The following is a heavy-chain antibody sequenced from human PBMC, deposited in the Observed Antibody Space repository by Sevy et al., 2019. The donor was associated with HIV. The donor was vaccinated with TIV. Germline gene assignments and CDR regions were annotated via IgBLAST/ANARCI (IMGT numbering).Heavy chain of an antibody. CDR2: IKSKTDGGTT. CDR3: TTDVSSGYYYGYYYYGMDV. V-gene: IGHV3-15*01. CDR1: GFTFSNAW. D-gene: IGHD3-22*01. J-gene: IGHJ6*02. Sequence: GGSLRLSCAASGFTFSNAWMSWVRQAPGKGLEWVGRIKSKTDGGTTDYAAPVKGRFTIPRDDSKNTLYLKMNSLKNEDTAVYYCTTDVSSGYYYGYYYYGMDVWGQGTTVTVSS.